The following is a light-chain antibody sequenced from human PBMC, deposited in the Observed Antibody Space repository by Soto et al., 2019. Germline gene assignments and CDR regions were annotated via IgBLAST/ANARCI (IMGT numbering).Light chain of an antibody. CDR2: AAS. V-gene: IGKV1-39*01. CDR3: PQSYITPIT. J-gene: IGKJ5*01. CDR1: QSISSY. Sequence: DIQMTQSPSSLSASVGDRVTITCRASQSISSYLNWYQQKPGKAPKLLIYAASSLQSGVPSRFSGSGSGTDFTLTISSLQPEDFATYYCPQSYITPITFGQETRLEIK.